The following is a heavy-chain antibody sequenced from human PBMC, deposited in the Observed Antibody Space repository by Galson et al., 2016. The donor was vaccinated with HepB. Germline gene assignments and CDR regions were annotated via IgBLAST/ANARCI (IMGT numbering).Heavy chain of an antibody. Sequence: SVKVSCTASGGAFSTYVISWLRQAPGQGPEWMAEIIPIFGTAKSAQRLQGRVTISADESRSTVYMELSSLRSEDTAMYYCARDGAAAPNNWFDPWGQGTLVTVSS. D-gene: IGHD6-13*01. J-gene: IGHJ5*02. V-gene: IGHV1-69*01. CDR3: ARDGAAAPNNWFDP. CDR2: IIPIFGTA. CDR1: GGAFSTYV.